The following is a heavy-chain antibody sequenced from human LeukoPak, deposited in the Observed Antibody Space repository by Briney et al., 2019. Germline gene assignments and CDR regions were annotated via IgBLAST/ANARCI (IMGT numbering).Heavy chain of an antibody. J-gene: IGHJ4*02. CDR2: INWNGGST. CDR3: ARGIYGDSLYYFDY. CDR1: GFTFDDYG. V-gene: IGHV3-20*04. D-gene: IGHD4-17*01. Sequence: PGGSLRLSXAASGFTFDDYGMSWVRQAPGEGLEWVSGINWNGGSTGYADSVKGRFTISRDNAKNSLYLQMNSLRAEDTALYYCARGIYGDSLYYFDYWGQGTLVTVSS.